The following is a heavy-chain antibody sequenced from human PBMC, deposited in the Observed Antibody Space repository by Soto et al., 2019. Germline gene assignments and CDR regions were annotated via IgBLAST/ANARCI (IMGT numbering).Heavy chain of an antibody. Sequence: ASVKVSCRASGYTFTTYYLHWVRQAPGQGREWMGIINPSGGSTNYAQRFQGRVTMTSDTSTSKVYMELSSLRADDTAVYYCARVGVPTAATTSKRFDAFGRGTLVAFSS. J-gene: IGHJ5*02. CDR1: GYTFTTYY. V-gene: IGHV1-46*01. CDR3: ARVGVPTAATTSKRFDA. CDR2: INPSGGST. D-gene: IGHD4-4*01.